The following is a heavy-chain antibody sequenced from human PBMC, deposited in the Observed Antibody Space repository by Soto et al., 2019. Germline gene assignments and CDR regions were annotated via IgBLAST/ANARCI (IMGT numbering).Heavy chain of an antibody. CDR3: TKRSYFDY. Sequence: EVQLVESGGGLVQPGQSLRPSCIGSGFTFGDYAMSWFRQAPGKGLEWVGFIRSKPYGGTTEYAASVKGRFTISRDDSKSTAYLQMNSLKTEDTAMYYCTKRSYFDYWGQGTLVTVSS. CDR2: IRSKPYGGTT. D-gene: IGHD1-1*01. J-gene: IGHJ4*02. V-gene: IGHV3-49*03. CDR1: GFTFGDYA.